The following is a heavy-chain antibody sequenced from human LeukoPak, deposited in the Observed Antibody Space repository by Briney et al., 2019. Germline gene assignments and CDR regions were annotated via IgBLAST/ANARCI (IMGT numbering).Heavy chain of an antibody. D-gene: IGHD6-19*01. J-gene: IGHJ4*02. CDR1: GFTFSSYG. CDR2: IWYDGSNK. CDR3: ARDAVYSSGWYLDY. Sequence: GRSLRLSCAASGFTFSSYGMHWVRQAPGKGLEWVAVIWYDGSNKYYADSVKGRFTISRDNSKNTLYLQMNSLRAEDTAVYYCARDAVYSSGWYLDYWGQGTLVTVSS. V-gene: IGHV3-33*01.